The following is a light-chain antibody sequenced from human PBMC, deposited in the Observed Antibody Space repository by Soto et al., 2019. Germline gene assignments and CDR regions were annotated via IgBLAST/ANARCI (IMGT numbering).Light chain of an antibody. CDR1: QGISSY. Sequence: AIRMTQSPSSFSASTGDRVTITCRASQGISSYLGWYQQKPEKAPKLLIYAASTLQSGVPSRFSGSGSGTDFTLTISCLQSEDFATYYCQQYYSYPHTFGQGTKVEIK. J-gene: IGKJ1*01. CDR2: AAS. CDR3: QQYYSYPHT. V-gene: IGKV1-8*01.